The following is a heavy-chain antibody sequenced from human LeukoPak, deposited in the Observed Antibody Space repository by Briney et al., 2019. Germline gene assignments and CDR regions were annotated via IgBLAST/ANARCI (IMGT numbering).Heavy chain of an antibody. V-gene: IGHV4-59*01. J-gene: IGHJ4*02. D-gene: IGHD6-19*01. CDR2: IYYSGST. CDR1: GGSISSYY. Sequence: SETLSLTCTVSGGSISSYYWSWIRQPPGKGLEWIGYIYYSGSTNYNPSLKSRVSISVDTSKNQLSLKLSSVTAADTAVYYCARDAGEYSSGWFDYWGQGTLVTVSS. CDR3: ARDAGEYSSGWFDY.